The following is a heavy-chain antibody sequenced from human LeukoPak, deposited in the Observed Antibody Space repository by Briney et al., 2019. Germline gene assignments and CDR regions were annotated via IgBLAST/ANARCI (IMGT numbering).Heavy chain of an antibody. CDR1: RFIFRNYG. CDR2: ISSDGTNK. D-gene: IGHD3-10*01. J-gene: IGHJ6*03. V-gene: IGHV3-30*14. Sequence: GGSLRLSCAASRFIFRNYGMHWVRQAPGKGLEWVTFISSDGTNKDYADTVKGRFTISRDNSKNMVYLQMNSLRAEDTAVYYCARSLRVRGVPDYMDVWGKGTTVTISS. CDR3: ARSLRVRGVPDYMDV.